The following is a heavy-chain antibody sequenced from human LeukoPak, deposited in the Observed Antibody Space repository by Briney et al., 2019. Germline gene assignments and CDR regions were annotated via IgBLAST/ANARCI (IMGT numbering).Heavy chain of an antibody. D-gene: IGHD3-3*01. CDR3: ARSLITIFGVAPRVYNWFDP. CDR1: GYTFTGYY. J-gene: IGHJ5*02. Sequence: ASVKVSCKASGYTFTGYYMHWVRQAPGQGLEWMGWMNPNSGNTGYAQKFQGRVTITRNTSISTAYMELSSLRSEDTAVYYCARSLITIFGVAPRVYNWFDPWGQGTLVTVSS. CDR2: MNPNSGNT. V-gene: IGHV1-8*03.